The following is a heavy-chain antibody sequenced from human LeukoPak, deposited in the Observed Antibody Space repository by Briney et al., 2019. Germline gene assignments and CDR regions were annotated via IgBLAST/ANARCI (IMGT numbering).Heavy chain of an antibody. V-gene: IGHV3-74*01. Sequence: GGSLGLSCAASGFTFSSYWMHWVRQAPGKGLVWVSRINSDGSSTSYADSVKGRFTISRDNAKNTLYLQMNSLRAEDTAVYYCARDRGYSYGYGNDYWGQGTLVTVSS. CDR2: INSDGSST. D-gene: IGHD5-18*01. CDR1: GFTFSSYW. CDR3: ARDRGYSYGYGNDY. J-gene: IGHJ4*02.